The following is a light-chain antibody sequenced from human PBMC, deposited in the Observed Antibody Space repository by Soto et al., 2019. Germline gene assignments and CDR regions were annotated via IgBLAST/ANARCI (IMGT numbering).Light chain of an antibody. CDR3: SSYTSGSTRVV. CDR1: SSDVGGYNY. Sequence: QSALTQPASVSGSPGQSITISCTGTSSDVGGYNYVSWYQQHPGKAPKVMIYDVSKRPSGISNRFSGSKSGNTASLTISGIQVEDEADYYCSSYTSGSTRVVFGGGTKLTVL. J-gene: IGLJ2*01. V-gene: IGLV2-14*03. CDR2: DVS.